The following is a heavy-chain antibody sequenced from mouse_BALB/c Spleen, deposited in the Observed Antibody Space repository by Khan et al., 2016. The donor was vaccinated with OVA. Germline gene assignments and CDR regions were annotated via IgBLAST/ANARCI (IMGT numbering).Heavy chain of an antibody. D-gene: IGHD2-5*01. CDR3: VKFAFSNNKYYPVDY. CDR1: GFSLTNYG. Sequence: QVQLKPSGPGLVAPSQSLSITCPVSGFSLTNYGISWIRQPPGKGLEWLGVIWADGITNYHSALIPRLSISKDNSNSQFFLKLNSLQTDDTATYYGVKFAFSNNKYYPVDYWGQGTSVTVSS. CDR2: IWADGIT. J-gene: IGHJ4*01. V-gene: IGHV2-3*01.